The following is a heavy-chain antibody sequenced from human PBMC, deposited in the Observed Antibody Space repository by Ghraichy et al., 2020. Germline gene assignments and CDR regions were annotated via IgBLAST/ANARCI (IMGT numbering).Heavy chain of an antibody. Sequence: SETLSLTCTVSGGSISSGSYYWNWIRQHPGKGLEWIGYIYYSGSTYYNPSLKSRVTISVDTSKNQFSLKLSSVTAADTAVYYCARAAGDYEKIDYWGQGTLVTVSS. J-gene: IGHJ4*02. CDR2: IYYSGST. CDR1: GGSISSGSYY. V-gene: IGHV4-31*03. CDR3: ARAAGDYEKIDY. D-gene: IGHD4-17*01.